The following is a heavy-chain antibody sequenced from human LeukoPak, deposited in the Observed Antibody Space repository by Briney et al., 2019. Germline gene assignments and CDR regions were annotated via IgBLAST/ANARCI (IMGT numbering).Heavy chain of an antibody. Sequence: SESLSLTCAVSGYSISNGYYWGWIRQPPGKGLEGIGNIYHSRSTYYNPSLKSRVTISLSTSKTQFSLKLSSVTAADTAVYYCARGGYCSGGSCYPLYYFDYWGQGTLVTVSS. CDR2: IYHSRST. CDR1: GYSISNGYY. V-gene: IGHV4-38-2*01. J-gene: IGHJ4*02. CDR3: ARGGYCSGGSCYPLYYFDY. D-gene: IGHD2-15*01.